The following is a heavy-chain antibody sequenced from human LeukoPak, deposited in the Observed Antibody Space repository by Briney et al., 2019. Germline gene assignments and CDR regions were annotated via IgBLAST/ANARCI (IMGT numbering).Heavy chain of an antibody. V-gene: IGHV4-34*01. CDR2: INHSGRT. CDR1: GGSFSGYY. J-gene: IGHJ4*02. CDR3: AAGGWLPPY. Sequence: PSETLSLTCAVWGGSFSGYYWSWLRQPPGKGLEWIWEINHSGRTNYNPSLKSRVTISVDTSKNQFSLKLSSVTAADTAVYYCAAGGWLPPYWGQGTLVTVSS. D-gene: IGHD3-22*01.